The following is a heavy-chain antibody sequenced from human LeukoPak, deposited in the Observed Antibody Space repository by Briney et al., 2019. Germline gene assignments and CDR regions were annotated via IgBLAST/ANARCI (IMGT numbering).Heavy chain of an antibody. Sequence: GGSLRLSCAASGFTFSSYAMSWVRQAPGKGLEWVSAISGSGGSTYYADSVKGRFTISRDNSKNTLYLQMNSLRAGDTAVYYCAKLTTISDYFDYWGQGTLVTVSS. J-gene: IGHJ4*02. D-gene: IGHD1-14*01. CDR3: AKLTTISDYFDY. CDR1: GFTFSSYA. CDR2: ISGSGGST. V-gene: IGHV3-23*01.